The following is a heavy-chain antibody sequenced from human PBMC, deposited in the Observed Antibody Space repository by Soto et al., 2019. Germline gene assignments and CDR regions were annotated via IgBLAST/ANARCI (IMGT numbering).Heavy chain of an antibody. CDR3: AKGRGGRGYYYGMDV. CDR2: ISGSGGST. D-gene: IGHD2-15*01. Sequence: EVQLLESGGGLVQPGGSLRLSCAASGFTFSSYAMSWVRQAPGTGLEWVSAISGSGGSTYYADSVKGRFTISRDNSKNTLYLQMNSLRAEDTAVYYCAKGRGGRGYYYGMDVWGQGTTVTVSS. CDR1: GFTFSSYA. V-gene: IGHV3-23*01. J-gene: IGHJ6*02.